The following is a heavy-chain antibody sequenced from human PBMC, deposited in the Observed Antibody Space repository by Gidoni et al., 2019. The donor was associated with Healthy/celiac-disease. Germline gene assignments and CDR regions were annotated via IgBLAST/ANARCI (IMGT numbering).Heavy chain of an antibody. Sequence: QITLKESGPTLVKPTQTLTLTCPFSGFSLSTSGVGVGWIRQPPGKALEWLALIYWNDDKRYSPSLKSRLTITKDTSKNQVVLTMTNMDPVDTATYYCAHIIGYCSGGSCYSYYWYFDLWGRGTLVTVSS. CDR1: GFSLSTSGVG. J-gene: IGHJ2*01. CDR2: IYWNDDK. V-gene: IGHV2-5*01. D-gene: IGHD2-15*01. CDR3: AHIIGYCSGGSCYSYYWYFDL.